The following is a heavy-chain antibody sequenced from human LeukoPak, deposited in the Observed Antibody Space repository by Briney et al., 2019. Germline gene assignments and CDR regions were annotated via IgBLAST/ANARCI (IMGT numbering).Heavy chain of an antibody. J-gene: IGHJ3*02. D-gene: IGHD6-25*01. V-gene: IGHV4-61*01. Sequence: SKTLSLTCTVPGGSVSIGSYYWSWIRQSPGKGLEFIGYIYYSGSTNYNPSLKSRFTISIDTSKNQFSLRLQSVGAADTAVYYCARGGSAFDIWGQGTMVTVSS. CDR2: IYYSGST. CDR3: ARGGSAFDI. CDR1: GGSVSIGSYY.